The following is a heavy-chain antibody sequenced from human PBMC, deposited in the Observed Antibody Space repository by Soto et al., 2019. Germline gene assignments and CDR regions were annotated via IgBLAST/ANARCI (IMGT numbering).Heavy chain of an antibody. CDR1: GLPFLSYA. D-gene: IGHD2-8*02. V-gene: IGHV3-30-3*01. Sequence: GVSLRLSCAAAGLPFLSYAMHWVRQAPGKGLEWVAVISYDGSNKYYADPVKGRFTISRDNSKNTLYLQMNSLRAEHTAVYYCARYMMVWCIISSPGMYHWGQAAPLIVSS. CDR3: ARYMMVWCIISSPGMYH. J-gene: IGHJ4*03. CDR2: ISYDGSNK.